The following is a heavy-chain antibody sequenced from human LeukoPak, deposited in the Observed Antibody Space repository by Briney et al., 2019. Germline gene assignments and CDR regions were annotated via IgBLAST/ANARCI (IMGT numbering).Heavy chain of an antibody. V-gene: IGHV4-59*01. D-gene: IGHD6-19*01. CDR3: ARSESSGWYRGTFDC. CDR1: GASISSYY. Sequence: SETLSLTCTVSGASISSYYWSWIRQPPGKGLEWIGYMYYNGSTDCNPSLKSRVTISVDTSKNQFSLKLSSVTAADTAVYYCARSESSGWYRGTFDCWGQGALVTVSS. J-gene: IGHJ4*02. CDR2: MYYNGST.